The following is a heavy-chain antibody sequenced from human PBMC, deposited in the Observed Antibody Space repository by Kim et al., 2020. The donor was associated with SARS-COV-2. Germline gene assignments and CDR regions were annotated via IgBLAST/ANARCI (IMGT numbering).Heavy chain of an antibody. CDR3: ARGPTRNYFDY. J-gene: IGHJ4*02. Sequence: TNYNPSLESRVTISLDTSKNHFSLKLTSVTAADTAAYYGARGPTRNYFDYWGQGSLVTVSS. V-gene: IGHV4-61*03. CDR2: T.